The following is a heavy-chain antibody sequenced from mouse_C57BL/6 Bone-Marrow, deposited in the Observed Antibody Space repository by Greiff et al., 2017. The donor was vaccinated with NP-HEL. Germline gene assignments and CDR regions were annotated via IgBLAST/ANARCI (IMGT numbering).Heavy chain of an antibody. J-gene: IGHJ4*01. CDR2: IDPSDSYT. CDR1: GYTFTSYW. CDR3: ANSHDVGYARDY. V-gene: IGHV1-69*01. D-gene: IGHD2-12*01. Sequence: QVQLQQPGAELVMPGASVKLSCKASGYTFTSYWMHWVKQRPGQGLEWIGEIDPSDSYTNYNQKFKGKSTLTVDKSSSTAYMQLSSLTSEDSAVYYCANSHDVGYARDYWGQGTSVTVSS.